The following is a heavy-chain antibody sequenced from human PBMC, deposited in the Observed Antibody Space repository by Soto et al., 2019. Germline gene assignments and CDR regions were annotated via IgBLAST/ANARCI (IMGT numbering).Heavy chain of an antibody. D-gene: IGHD1-20*01. J-gene: IGHJ4*02. Sequence: SETLSLTCTVSGGSVSSGSYYWNWIRQPPGKGLEWIGYIYDSGSPTYNPSLKSRVTISVDTSKNQLSLKVNSVTAADTAVYYCATVRYGDSWNYWGQGALVTVSS. CDR2: IYDSGSP. CDR3: ATVRYGDSWNY. V-gene: IGHV4-61*01. CDR1: GGSVSSGSYY.